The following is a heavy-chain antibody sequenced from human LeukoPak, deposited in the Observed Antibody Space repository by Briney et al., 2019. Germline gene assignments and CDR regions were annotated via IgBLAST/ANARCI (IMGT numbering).Heavy chain of an antibody. CDR2: IYYSGST. J-gene: IGHJ4*02. V-gene: IGHV4-39*01. CDR3: ASLYYYDSSGYCFDY. Sequence: SETLSLTCTVSGGSISSSSYYWGWIRQPPAKGLEWIGSIYYSGSTYYNPSLKRRVNISVDTSKNQFSLKLSSVTAADTAVYYCASLYYYDSSGYCFDYWGQGTLVTVSS. CDR1: GGSISSSSYY. D-gene: IGHD3-22*01.